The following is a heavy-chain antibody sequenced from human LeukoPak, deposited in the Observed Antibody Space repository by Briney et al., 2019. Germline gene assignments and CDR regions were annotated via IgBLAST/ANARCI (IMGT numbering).Heavy chain of an antibody. CDR1: GFTFSSYG. D-gene: IGHD5-18*01. CDR2: IRYDGSNK. J-gene: IGHJ4*02. CDR3: GKGKRGYSYGATVDY. Sequence: GGSLRLSCAASGFTFSSYGMHWVRQAPGKGLEWVAFIRYDGSNKYYADSVKGRFTISRDNSKNTLYLQMNSLRAEDTAVYYCGKGKRGYSYGATVDYWGQGTLVTVSS. V-gene: IGHV3-30*02.